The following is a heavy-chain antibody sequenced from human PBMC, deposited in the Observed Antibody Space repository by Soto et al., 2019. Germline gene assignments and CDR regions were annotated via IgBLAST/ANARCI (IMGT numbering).Heavy chain of an antibody. V-gene: IGHV3-74*01. CDR1: GFTFSRYW. D-gene: IGHD3-16*01. CDR2: INSYGSST. J-gene: IGHJ6*02. Sequence: EVQLVESGGGLVLPGGSLRLSCAASGFTFSRYWMHWVRQAPGKGLVWVSRINSYGSSTHYADSVKGRFTISRDNAKNTLFLQMNSLRAEDTAVYYCATNYAYAEGYYWYGMDVWDQGTTVTVSS. CDR3: ATNYAYAEGYYWYGMDV.